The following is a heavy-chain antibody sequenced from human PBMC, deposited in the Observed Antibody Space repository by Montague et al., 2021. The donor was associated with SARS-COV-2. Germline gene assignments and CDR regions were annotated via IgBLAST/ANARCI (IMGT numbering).Heavy chain of an antibody. CDR1: GFTFSDYY. CDR2: ISSGGTTI. V-gene: IGHV3-11*01. D-gene: IGHD6-13*01. J-gene: IGHJ3*01. CDR3: ARVSSNWSDAFDV. Sequence: SLRLSCAASGFTFSDYYMSWFRQAPGKGLEWLSYISSGGTTIFHADSVKGRLTISRDNAENSLYLQVNSLRGEDTAVYYCARVSSNWSDAFDVWGQGTMVTVSS.